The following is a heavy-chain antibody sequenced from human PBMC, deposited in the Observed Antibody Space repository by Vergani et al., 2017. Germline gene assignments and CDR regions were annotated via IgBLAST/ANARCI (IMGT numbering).Heavy chain of an antibody. D-gene: IGHD6-19*01. V-gene: IGHV3-30*18. Sequence: VQLVESGGGLIQPGGSLRLSCAASGFTFSSYGMHWVRQAPGKGLEWVAVISYDGSNKYYADSVKGRFTISRDNSKNTLYLQMNSLRAEDTAVYYCAKSPAVAGTYLDYWGQGTLVTVSS. CDR2: ISYDGSNK. J-gene: IGHJ4*02. CDR3: AKSPAVAGTYLDY. CDR1: GFTFSSYG.